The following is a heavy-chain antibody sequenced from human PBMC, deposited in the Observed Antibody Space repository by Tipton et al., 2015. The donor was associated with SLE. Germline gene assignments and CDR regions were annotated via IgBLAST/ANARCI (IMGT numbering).Heavy chain of an antibody. Sequence: SLRPSCAASGFTFSRHWMSWVRQPLGQGLEWVANIHEDGGEKYYVDSVKGRFTISRDNAENSLYLQMNSLRAEDTAVYYCARIPRISRPYYMDVWGKGTTVTVSS. CDR3: ARIPRISRPYYMDV. CDR2: IHEDGGEK. V-gene: IGHV3-7*01. D-gene: IGHD2/OR15-2a*01. J-gene: IGHJ6*03. CDR1: GFTFSRHW.